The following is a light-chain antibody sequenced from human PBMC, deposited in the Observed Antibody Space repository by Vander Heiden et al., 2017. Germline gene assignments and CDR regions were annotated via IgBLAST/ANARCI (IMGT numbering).Light chain of an antibody. Sequence: EVVLTQSPGTLSLSPGERATLSCRASQTIYSNFLDWYQQKPGQAPRVLIYGASSRATGIPDRFSASGSGTDFTLTISRVEPEDFAVYFCQQYGSSPPWTFGQGTNVEV. CDR1: QTIYSNF. CDR3: QQYGSSPPWT. CDR2: GAS. V-gene: IGKV3-20*01. J-gene: IGKJ1*01.